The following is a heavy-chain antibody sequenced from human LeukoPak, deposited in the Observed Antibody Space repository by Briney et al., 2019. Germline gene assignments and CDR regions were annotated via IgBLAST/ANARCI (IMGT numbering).Heavy chain of an antibody. V-gene: IGHV3-23*01. CDR3: AKARMVTTPLKWFEP. J-gene: IGHJ5*02. CDR2: ISGSGGST. CDR1: GFTFSSYA. Sequence: PGGSLRLSCAASGFTFSSYATSWVRQAPGKGLEWVSAISGSGGSTYYADSVKGRFTISRDNSKNTLYLQMNSLRAEDTAVYYCAKARMVTTPLKWFEPWGQGTLVTVSS. D-gene: IGHD4-17*01.